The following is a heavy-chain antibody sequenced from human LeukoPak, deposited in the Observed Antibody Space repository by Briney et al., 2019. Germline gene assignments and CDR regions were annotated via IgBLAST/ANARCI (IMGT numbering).Heavy chain of an antibody. Sequence: SGGSLRLSCAASGFTFSSYEMNWVRQAPGKGLEWVSNIRSSGSTIYYADSVKGRFTISRDNAKNSLYLQMNSLRAEDTAVYYCARDKGLWFGELSHGASDIWGQGTMVTVSS. CDR2: IRSSGSTI. CDR1: GFTFSSYE. V-gene: IGHV3-48*03. CDR3: ARDKGLWFGELSHGASDI. D-gene: IGHD3-10*01. J-gene: IGHJ3*02.